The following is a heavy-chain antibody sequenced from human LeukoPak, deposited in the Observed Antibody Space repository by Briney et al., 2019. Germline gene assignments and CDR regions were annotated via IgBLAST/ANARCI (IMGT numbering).Heavy chain of an antibody. J-gene: IGHJ4*02. D-gene: IGHD4-17*01. CDR1: GFTFSNYW. Sequence: PGGSLRLSCAASGFTFSNYWMTWVRQAPGKGLEWAANINQYVGEMYYVDSVKGRFTISRDNAKSSLYLQMNSLTADDTAVYYCATDTYGYFDSWGQGTLVTVS. CDR3: ATDTYGYFDS. V-gene: IGHV3-7*01. CDR2: INQYVGEM.